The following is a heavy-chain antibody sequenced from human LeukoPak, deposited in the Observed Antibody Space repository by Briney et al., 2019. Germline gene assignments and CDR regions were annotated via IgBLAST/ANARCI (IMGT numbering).Heavy chain of an antibody. V-gene: IGHV3-23*01. CDR3: AKVEYSSSWYWFDP. CDR1: GFTFSSYA. CDR2: ISGSGGST. Sequence: PGGSLRLSCAASGFTFSSYAMSWVRQAPGKGLEWVSVISGSGGSTYYADSVKGRFTISRDNAKNTLYLQMNSLRAEDTAVYYRAKVEYSSSWYWFDPWGQGTLVTVSS. D-gene: IGHD6-13*01. J-gene: IGHJ5*02.